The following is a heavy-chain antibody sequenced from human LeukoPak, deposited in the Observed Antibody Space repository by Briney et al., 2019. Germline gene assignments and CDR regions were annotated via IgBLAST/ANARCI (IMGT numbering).Heavy chain of an antibody. D-gene: IGHD4-17*01. Sequence: ASVKVACKLSGYTLTELSMHWVRPAPGKGREWMGGFDPVDGETIYAQKSQGRITMTEDTSTDTAYMELSSLRSEDTAVYYCATDFSYGDYVGYWGQGTLVTVSS. J-gene: IGHJ4*02. CDR1: GYTLTELS. CDR3: ATDFSYGDYVGY. V-gene: IGHV1-24*01. CDR2: FDPVDGET.